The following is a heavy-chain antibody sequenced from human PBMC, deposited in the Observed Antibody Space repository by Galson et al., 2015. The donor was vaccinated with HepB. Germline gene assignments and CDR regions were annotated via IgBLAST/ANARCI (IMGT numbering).Heavy chain of an antibody. CDR1: GFTFSSYS. Sequence: SLRLSCAASGFTFSSYSMNWVRQAPGKGLEWVSSISSSSSYIYYADSVKGRFTISRDNAKNSLYLQMNSLRAEDTAVYYCARDLLRARATVVKGPYYYYGMDVWGQGTTVTVSS. CDR2: ISSSSSYI. D-gene: IGHD4-23*01. CDR3: ARDLLRARATVVKGPYYYYGMDV. V-gene: IGHV3-21*01. J-gene: IGHJ6*02.